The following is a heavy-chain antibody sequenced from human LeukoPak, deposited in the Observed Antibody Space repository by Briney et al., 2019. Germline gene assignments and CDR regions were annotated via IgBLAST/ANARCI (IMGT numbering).Heavy chain of an antibody. D-gene: IGHD3-3*01. CDR1: GGALSGYY. J-gene: IGHJ4*02. CDR3: ARGPPPYLFHDF. CDR2: TKQSGTT. Sequence: SDTLSLACAVYGGALSGYYWSGIRQPPGKGLEWTGETKQSGTTNYNPARKTRATITVDTSKHQFSLQLSPATDADTAVYSCARGPPPYLFHDFWGQGTLVTVSS. V-gene: IGHV4-34*01.